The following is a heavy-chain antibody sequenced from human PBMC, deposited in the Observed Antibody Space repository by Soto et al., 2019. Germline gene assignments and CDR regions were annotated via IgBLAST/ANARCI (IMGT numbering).Heavy chain of an antibody. J-gene: IGHJ4*02. CDR2: ISGSGGST. Sequence: GGSLRLSCAASGFTFSSYAMSWVRQAPGKGLEWVSAISGSGGSTYYADSVKGRFTISRDNSKNTLYLQMNSLRAEDTAVYYWAKDIVVVVGRGYFDYWGQGTLVTVSS. V-gene: IGHV3-23*01. CDR3: AKDIVVVVGRGYFDY. D-gene: IGHD2-15*01. CDR1: GFTFSSYA.